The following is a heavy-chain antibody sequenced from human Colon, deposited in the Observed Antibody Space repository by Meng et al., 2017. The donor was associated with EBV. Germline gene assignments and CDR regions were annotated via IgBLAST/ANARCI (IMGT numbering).Heavy chain of an antibody. D-gene: IGHD2-8*02. CDR1: GFTCGTNY. Sequence: GPLKPSGTPSGFTCGTNYMSWVRHFSWRGMRWPSVFYVVGIPNYEDSVRGRFTTSRDNSKTTFFHQSNSLISQETAVYYCAKNDWCCGWEGVWGWFDPWGQGTLVTVSS. CDR3: AKNDWCCGWEGVWGWFDP. CDR2: FYVVGIP. J-gene: IGHJ5*02. V-gene: IGHV3-53*01.